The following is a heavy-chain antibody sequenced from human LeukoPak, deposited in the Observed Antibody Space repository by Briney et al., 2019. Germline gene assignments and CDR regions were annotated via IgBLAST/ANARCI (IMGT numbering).Heavy chain of an antibody. D-gene: IGHD2-15*01. CDR2: VNHSGTT. V-gene: IGHV4-34*01. J-gene: IGHJ4*02. CDR3: AWRASVAATLDY. Sequence: SEALSLTCAVYGESFSGHYWSWIRQPPGKGLEWIGEVNHSGTTNYNPSLKSRVTISVDTSKNQFSLKLRSVTAADTAVYYCAWRASVAATLDYWGQGTLVTVSS. CDR1: GESFSGHY.